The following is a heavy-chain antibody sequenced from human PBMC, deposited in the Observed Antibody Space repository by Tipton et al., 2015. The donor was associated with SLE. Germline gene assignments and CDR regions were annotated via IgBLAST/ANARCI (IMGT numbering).Heavy chain of an antibody. CDR1: GYSFIGYY. CDR3: ARQANGHFDL. Sequence: QLVQSGAEVKKPGASVKVSCKASGYSFIGYYMHWVRQAPGQGLEWMGWIYPSSDGSGYAQKFQGRVTMTRATSISTAYMELSRLGSDDTAVYYCARQANGHFDLWGRGTLVTVSS. J-gene: IGHJ2*01. CDR2: IYPSSDGS. V-gene: IGHV1-2*02.